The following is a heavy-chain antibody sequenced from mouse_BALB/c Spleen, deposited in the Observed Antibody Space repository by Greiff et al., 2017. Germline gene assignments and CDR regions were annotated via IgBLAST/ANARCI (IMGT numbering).Heavy chain of an antibody. D-gene: IGHD4-1*01. CDR3: TRRNWDGSMDY. Sequence: EVQLQQSGPELVKPGASVKISCKASGYSFTGYYMHWVKQSPENRLEWIGEINPSTGGTSYNQKFKGKATLTVDKSSSTAYMQLKSLTSEESAVYYCTRRNWDGSMDYWGQGTSVTVSS. CDR1: GYSFTGYY. V-gene: IGHV1-42*01. CDR2: INPSTGGT. J-gene: IGHJ4*01.